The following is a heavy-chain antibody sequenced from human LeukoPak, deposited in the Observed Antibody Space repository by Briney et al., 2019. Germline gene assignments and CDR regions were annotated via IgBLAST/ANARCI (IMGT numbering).Heavy chain of an antibody. Sequence: ASVKVSCKASGYTFTSYGISWVRQAPGQGLEWMGWINPNSGGTNYAQKFQGRVTMTRDTSISTAYMELSRLRSDDTAVYYCARDHVAAYNWFDPWGQGTLVTVSS. J-gene: IGHJ5*02. D-gene: IGHD6-13*01. CDR3: ARDHVAAYNWFDP. CDR2: INPNSGGT. CDR1: GYTFTSYG. V-gene: IGHV1-2*02.